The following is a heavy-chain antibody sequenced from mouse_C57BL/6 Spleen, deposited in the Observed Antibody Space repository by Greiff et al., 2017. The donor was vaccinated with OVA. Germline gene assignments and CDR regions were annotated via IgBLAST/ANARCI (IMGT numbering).Heavy chain of an antibody. Sequence: EVQRVESEGGLVQPGSSMKLSCTASGFTFSDYYMAWVRQVPEKGLEWVANINYDGSSTYYLDSLKSRFIISRDNAKNILYLQMSSLKSEDTATYYCARDKSNYGYFDYWGQGTTLTVSS. V-gene: IGHV5-16*01. CDR1: GFTFSDYY. CDR2: INYDGSST. CDR3: ARDKSNYGYFDY. D-gene: IGHD2-5*01. J-gene: IGHJ2*01.